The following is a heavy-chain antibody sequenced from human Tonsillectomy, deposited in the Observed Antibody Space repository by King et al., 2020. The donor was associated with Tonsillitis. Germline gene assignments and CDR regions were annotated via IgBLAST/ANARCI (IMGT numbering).Heavy chain of an antibody. V-gene: IGHV1-8*01. CDR2: MNPSSANT. J-gene: IGHJ5*02. CDR1: GYTFTSYD. D-gene: IGHD3-22*01. Sequence: VQLVESGAEVKKPGASVKVSCKTSGYTFTSYDNNWVRQATGQGLEWMGWMNPSSANTGYAQKFQGRVTMTRDTSISTAYMELSSLRSEDTAVYYCARGSYYDSSGYHVWFDPWGQGTLVTVSS. CDR3: ARGSYYDSSGYHVWFDP.